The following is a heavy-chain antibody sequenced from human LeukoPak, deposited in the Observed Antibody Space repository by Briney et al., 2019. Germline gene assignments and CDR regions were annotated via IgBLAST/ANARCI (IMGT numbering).Heavy chain of an antibody. CDR1: GGSISSGSYY. J-gene: IGHJ4*02. CDR3: ARTTLWFGEFAFDY. V-gene: IGHV4-61*02. Sequence: TSETLSLTCTVSGGSISSGSYYWSWIRQPAGKGLEWIGRIYTSGSTNYNPSLKSRVTISVDTSKNQSSLKLSSVTAADTAVYYCARTTLWFGEFAFDYWGQGTLVTVSS. CDR2: IYTSGST. D-gene: IGHD3-10*01.